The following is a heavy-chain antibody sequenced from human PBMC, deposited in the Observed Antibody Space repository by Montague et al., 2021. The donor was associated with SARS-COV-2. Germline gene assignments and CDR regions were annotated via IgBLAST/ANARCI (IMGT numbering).Heavy chain of an antibody. CDR3: AKDISPKEWLLFRYYYGMDV. Sequence: SLRLSCAASGFTFDDYTMHWVRQAPGKGLEWVSLISWDGGSTYYADSVKGRFTISRDNSKNSLYLQMNSLGTEDTALYYCAKDISPKEWLLFRYYYGMDVWGQGTTVTVSS. CDR2: ISWDGGST. CDR1: GFTFDDYT. J-gene: IGHJ6*02. V-gene: IGHV3-43*01. D-gene: IGHD3-3*01.